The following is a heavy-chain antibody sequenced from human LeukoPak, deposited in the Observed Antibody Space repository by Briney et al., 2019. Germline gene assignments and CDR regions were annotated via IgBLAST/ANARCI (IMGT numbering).Heavy chain of an antibody. CDR1: GFTFGDYA. CDR3: TRDLQPPGGWNYVHY. Sequence: TGGSLRLSCTASGFTFGDYAMSWFRQAPGKGLEWVGFIRSKAYGGTTEYAASVKGRFTISRDDSKSIAYLQMNSLKTEDTAVYYCTRDLQPPGGWNYVHYWGQGTLVTVSS. D-gene: IGHD1-7*01. CDR2: IRSKAYGGTT. J-gene: IGHJ4*02. V-gene: IGHV3-49*03.